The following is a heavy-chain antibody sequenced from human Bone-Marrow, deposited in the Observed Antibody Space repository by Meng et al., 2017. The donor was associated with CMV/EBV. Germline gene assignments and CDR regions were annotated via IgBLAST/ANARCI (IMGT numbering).Heavy chain of an antibody. Sequence: ASVKVSCKASGYTFTGYYMHWVRQAPGQGLEWMGWINPNSGGTNYAQKFQGRVTMTRDTSISTAYMELSRLRSDDTAVYYCARDFTDTVVVPAAMGWFDPWGQGTLVTVSS. CDR1: GYTFTGYY. J-gene: IGHJ5*02. CDR2: INPNSGGT. V-gene: IGHV1-2*02. CDR3: ARDFTDTVVVPAAMGWFDP. D-gene: IGHD2-2*01.